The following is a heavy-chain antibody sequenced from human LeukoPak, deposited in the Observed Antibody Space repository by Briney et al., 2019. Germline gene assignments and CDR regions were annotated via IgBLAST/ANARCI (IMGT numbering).Heavy chain of an antibody. CDR3: AAGPPLAATPFDY. Sequence: ASVKVSCKASGFTFTSSATQWVRQARGQRLEWIGWIVVGSGNTNYAQKFQGRVTITRDMSTSTVYMELSSLRSEDTAVYYCAAGPPLAATPFDYWGQGTLVTVSS. V-gene: IGHV1-58*02. CDR2: IVVGSGNT. CDR1: GFTFTSSA. D-gene: IGHD2-2*01. J-gene: IGHJ4*02.